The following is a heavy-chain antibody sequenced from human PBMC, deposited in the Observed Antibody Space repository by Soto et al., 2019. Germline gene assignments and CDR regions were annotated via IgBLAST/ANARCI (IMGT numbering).Heavy chain of an antibody. D-gene: IGHD5-12*01. Sequence: QLQLQESGPGLVKPSETLSLTCTVSGGSISSSSYYWGWIRQPPGKGLEWIGSIYYSGSTYYNPSLKSRVTISVDTSKNQFSLKLSSVTAADTAVYYCARHVSAARDGYNPSWFDPWGQGTLVTVSS. CDR3: ARHVSAARDGYNPSWFDP. V-gene: IGHV4-39*01. CDR1: GGSISSSSYY. J-gene: IGHJ5*02. CDR2: IYYSGST.